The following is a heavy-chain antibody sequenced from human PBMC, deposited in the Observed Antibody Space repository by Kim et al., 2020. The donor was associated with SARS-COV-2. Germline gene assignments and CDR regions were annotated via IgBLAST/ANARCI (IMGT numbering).Heavy chain of an antibody. D-gene: IGHD7-27*01. CDR3: TRDLSGDGDWYFDL. J-gene: IGHJ2*01. Sequence: AASVQGRFTISRDNAKNTLYLQMDSLIVEDTAVYYCTRDLSGDGDWYFDLWGRGTLVTVSS. V-gene: IGHV3-74*01.